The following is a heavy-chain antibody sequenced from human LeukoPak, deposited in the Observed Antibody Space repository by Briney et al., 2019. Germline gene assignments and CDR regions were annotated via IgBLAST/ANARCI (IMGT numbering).Heavy chain of an antibody. CDR3: ARDRSKLSNARYYYYYGMDV. CDR2: IYYSGST. J-gene: IGHJ6*02. V-gene: IGHV4-59*01. Sequence: MTSETLSLTCTVSGGSISSYYWSWIRQPPGKGLEWIGYIYYSGSTNYNPSLKSRVNISVDTSKNQFSLKLSSVTAADTAVYYCARDRSKLSNARYYYYYGMDVWGQGTTVTVSS. CDR1: GGSISSYY. D-gene: IGHD1-1*01.